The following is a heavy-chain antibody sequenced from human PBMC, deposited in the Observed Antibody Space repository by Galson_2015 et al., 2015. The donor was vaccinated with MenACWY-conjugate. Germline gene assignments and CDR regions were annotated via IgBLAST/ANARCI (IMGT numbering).Heavy chain of an antibody. CDR3: ASRAGSSSGWLDY. CDR1: GFTVSSNF. J-gene: IGHJ4*02. Sequence: SLRLSCAASGFTVSSNFMSWVRQAPGKGLEWVSVIYSDSSTYYADSVKGRFTISRDISKSTLYLLMHSLRAEDTAVYYCASRAGSSSGWLDYWGQGTLVTVSS. CDR2: IYSDSST. D-gene: IGHD6-19*01. V-gene: IGHV3-66*01.